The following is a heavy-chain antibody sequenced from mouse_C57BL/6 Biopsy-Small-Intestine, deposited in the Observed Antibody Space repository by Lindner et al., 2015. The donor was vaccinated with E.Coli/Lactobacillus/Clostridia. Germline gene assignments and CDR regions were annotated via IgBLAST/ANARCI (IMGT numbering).Heavy chain of an antibody. D-gene: IGHD2-12*01. CDR2: IIPIFGTP. Sequence: SVKVSCKASGGSFRSYAITWVRQAPGQGLEWMGGIIPIFGTPSYAQNLQGRATITADESTSTVYMELSSLRSDDTAVYYCARDQLEYSYSSYFDLWGQGTLVTVSS. CDR1: GGSFRSYA. CDR3: ARDQLEYSYSSYFDL. J-gene: IGHJ2*01. V-gene: IGHV1-39*01.